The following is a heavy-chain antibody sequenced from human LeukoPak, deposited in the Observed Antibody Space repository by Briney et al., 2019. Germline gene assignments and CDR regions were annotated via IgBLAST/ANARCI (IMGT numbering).Heavy chain of an antibody. Sequence: SVTVSCKASGGTFSSYAISWVRQAPGQGLEWMGRIIPILGIANYAQKFQGRVTITADKSTSTAYMELSSLRSEDTAVYYCARGLWVGASYFDYWGQGTLVTVSS. CDR1: GGTFSSYA. CDR2: IIPILGIA. D-gene: IGHD1-26*01. V-gene: IGHV1-69*04. J-gene: IGHJ4*02. CDR3: ARGLWVGASYFDY.